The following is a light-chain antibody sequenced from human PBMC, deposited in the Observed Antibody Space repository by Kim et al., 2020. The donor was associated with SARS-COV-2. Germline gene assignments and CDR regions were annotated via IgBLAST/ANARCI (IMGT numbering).Light chain of an antibody. J-gene: IGKJ1*01. CDR2: GAS. CDR3: QQYKNWRT. CDR1: QSISNE. V-gene: IGKV3-15*01. Sequence: ARGETATTSCRAKQSISNEVAWYQQKPGEAPRLLIDGASTRAAGIPTRFTGGGSGTEFTLTISSLQSEDFGVYCCQQYKNWRTFGQGTKVDIK.